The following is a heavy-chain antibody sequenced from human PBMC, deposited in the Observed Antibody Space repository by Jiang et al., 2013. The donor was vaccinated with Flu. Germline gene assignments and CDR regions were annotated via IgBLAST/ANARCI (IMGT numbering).Heavy chain of an antibody. CDR1: GFTFSSHW. D-gene: IGHD4/OR15-4a*01. CDR3: LFGAQDGRWFDP. Sequence: QLVESGGGLVQPGGSLRLSCAASGFTFSSHWMIWVRQAPGKGLEWVANINPDGSVKNYVDSVKGRFTISRDNTKNSVYLQTNSLRVEDTAVYYCLFGAQDGRWFDPWGQGTLVTVSS. V-gene: IGHV3-7*03. CDR2: INPDGSVK. J-gene: IGHJ5*02.